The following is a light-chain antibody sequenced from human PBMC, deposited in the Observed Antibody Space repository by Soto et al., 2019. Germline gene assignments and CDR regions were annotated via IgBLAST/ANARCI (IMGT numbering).Light chain of an antibody. CDR1: SSDVGGYNY. CDR2: DVS. V-gene: IGLV2-14*01. CDR3: SSYTSSSTLYV. Sequence: QSVLTQPASVSGSPGQSITISCTGTSSDVGGYNYVSWYQQHPGKAPKLMIYDVSNRPSGVSNRFSGSKSSNTASLTISGLQAEDEADYYCSSYTSSSTLYVFGTGTKLTVL. J-gene: IGLJ1*01.